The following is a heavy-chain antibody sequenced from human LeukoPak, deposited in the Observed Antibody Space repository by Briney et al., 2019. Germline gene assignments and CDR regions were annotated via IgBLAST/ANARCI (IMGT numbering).Heavy chain of an antibody. J-gene: IGHJ6*04. CDR3: ARGVAMVREVIITSPYGMDV. CDR1: GYSFTSYW. V-gene: IGHV5-10-1*01. Sequence: GESLKISCKGSGYSFTSYWISWVRQMPGKGLEWMGRIDPSDSYTNYSPSFQGHVTISADKSISTAYLQWSSLKASDTAMYYCARGVAMVREVIITSPYGMDVWGKGTTVTVSS. D-gene: IGHD3-10*01. CDR2: IDPSDSYT.